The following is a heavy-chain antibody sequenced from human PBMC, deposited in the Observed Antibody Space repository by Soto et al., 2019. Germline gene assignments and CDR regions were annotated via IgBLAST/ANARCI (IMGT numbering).Heavy chain of an antibody. CDR2: ISGSGGST. Sequence: GGSLRLSCAASGFTFSSYAMSWVRQAPGKRLEWVSAISGSGGSTYYADSVKGRFTISRDNSRDTVDLQMNGLTAEDTALYYCVSWMSAHFDFWGLGTSVTVSS. D-gene: IGHD2-2*03. CDR3: VSWMSAHFDF. J-gene: IGHJ4*02. V-gene: IGHV3-23*01. CDR1: GFTFSSYA.